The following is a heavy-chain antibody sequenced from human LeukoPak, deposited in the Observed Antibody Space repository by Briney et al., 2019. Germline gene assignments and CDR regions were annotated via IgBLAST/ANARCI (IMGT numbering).Heavy chain of an antibody. Sequence: KTSETLSLTCTVSGGSISSSNWWSWVRQPPGKGLEWIGSIYYSGSTYYNPSLKSRVTISVDTSKNQFSLKLNSVTATDTAVYYCARHYGPWGQGTLVTVSS. CDR1: GGSISSSNW. D-gene: IGHD3-10*01. V-gene: IGHV4-39*01. CDR3: ARHYGP. CDR2: IYYSGST. J-gene: IGHJ4*02.